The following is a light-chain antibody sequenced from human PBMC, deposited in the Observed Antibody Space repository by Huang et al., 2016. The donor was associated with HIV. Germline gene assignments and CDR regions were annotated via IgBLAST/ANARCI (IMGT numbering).Light chain of an antibody. CDR1: HDIRNF. J-gene: IGKJ4*01. V-gene: IGKV1-33*01. CDR2: EAS. Sequence: DIQLTQSPVSLSVSVGDRVTISCQSSHDIRNFLNWDQQKPGKAPKLLIYEASYLQTGVPSRFSASGSGTDFTLTISSLHPEDLATYFCQQYESVPLTFGGGTKVQIK. CDR3: QQYESVPLT.